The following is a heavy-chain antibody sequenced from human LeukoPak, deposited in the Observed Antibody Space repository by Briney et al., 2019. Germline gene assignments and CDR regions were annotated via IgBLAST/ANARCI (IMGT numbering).Heavy chain of an antibody. J-gene: IGHJ4*02. CDR2: ISAYNGNT. CDR1: GYTFTSYG. V-gene: IGHV1-18*01. CDR3: ARDPSNTSGWYIYFDY. D-gene: IGHD6-19*01. Sequence: GASVKVSCKASGYTFTSYGISWVRQAPGQGLEWMGWISAYNGNTNYAQKLQGRVTMTTDTSTSTAYMELRSLRSDDTAMYYCARDPSNTSGWYIYFDYWDQGTLVTVSS.